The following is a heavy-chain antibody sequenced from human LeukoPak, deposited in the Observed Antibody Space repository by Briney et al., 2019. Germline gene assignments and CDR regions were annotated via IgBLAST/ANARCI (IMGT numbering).Heavy chain of an antibody. J-gene: IGHJ4*02. D-gene: IGHD3-3*01. CDR3: AKGEYDFWSGGTFDY. CDR2: ISWNSGSI. Sequence: GGSLRLSCAASGFTFDDYAMHWVRQAPGKGLEWVSGISWNSGSIGYADSVKGRFTISRDNAKNSLYLQMNSLRAEDMAFYYCAKGEYDFWSGGTFDYWGQGTLVTASS. CDR1: GFTFDDYA. V-gene: IGHV3-9*03.